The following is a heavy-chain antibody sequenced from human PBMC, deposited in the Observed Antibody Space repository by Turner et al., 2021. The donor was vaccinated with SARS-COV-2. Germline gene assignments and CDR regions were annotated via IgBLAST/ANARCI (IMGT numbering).Heavy chain of an antibody. V-gene: IGHV2-5*02. D-gene: IGHD3-22*01. CDR3: ARGTVVVITGAFDI. CDR2: IYWDDDK. Sequence: QITLKESGPTLVKPTQAPTLTCTFSGFSLAPSGLGVGWNRQPPGKALEWLALIYWDDDKRYSPSLKSRLTITKDSSKNQVVLIMNNMDPVDTATYFCARGTVVVITGAFDIWGQGTMVTVSS. CDR1: GFSLAPSGLG. J-gene: IGHJ3*02.